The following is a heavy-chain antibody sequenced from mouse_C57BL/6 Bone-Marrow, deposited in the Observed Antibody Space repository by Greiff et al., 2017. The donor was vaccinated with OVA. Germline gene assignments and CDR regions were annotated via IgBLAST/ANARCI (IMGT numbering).Heavy chain of an antibody. V-gene: IGHV5-15*01. J-gene: IGHJ3*01. CDR1: GFTFSDYG. CDR2: ISNLAYSI. CDR3: AREETAQATPWFAY. Sequence: EVKLMESGGGLVKPGGSLKLSCAASGFTFSDYGMAWVRQAPRKGPEWVAFISNLAYSIYYADTVTGRFTISRENAKNTLYLEMSSLRSEDTAMYYCAREETAQATPWFAYWGQGTLVTVSA. D-gene: IGHD3-2*02.